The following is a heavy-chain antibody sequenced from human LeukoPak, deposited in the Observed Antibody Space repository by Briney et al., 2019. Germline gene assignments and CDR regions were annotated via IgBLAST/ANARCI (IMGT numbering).Heavy chain of an antibody. CDR1: GGSFSGYY. J-gene: IGHJ4*02. CDR3: ARALKVWFGELYYFDY. D-gene: IGHD3-10*01. CDR2: INHSGST. V-gene: IGHV4-34*01. Sequence: SETLSLTRAVYGGSFSGYYWSWIRQPPGMGLEWIGEINHSGSTNYNPPLKSRVTTSVDTSKNQFSLKLSSVTAADTAVYYCARALKVWFGELYYFDYWGQGTLVTVSS.